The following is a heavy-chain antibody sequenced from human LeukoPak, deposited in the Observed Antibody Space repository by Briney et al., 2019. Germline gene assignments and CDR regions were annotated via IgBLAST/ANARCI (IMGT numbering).Heavy chain of an antibody. CDR3: AKEEWFGDLISLDY. V-gene: IGHV3-23*01. D-gene: IGHD3-10*01. CDR1: GFTFSTNA. CDR2: ISGSGDNT. J-gene: IGHJ4*02. Sequence: PGGSLRLSCAASGFTFSTNAMSWVRQAPGKGLEWVSAISGSGDNTYYADSVWGRFTISRDNSKSTLYLQMNSLRAEDTAVYYRAKEEWFGDLISLDYWGQGTLVTVSS.